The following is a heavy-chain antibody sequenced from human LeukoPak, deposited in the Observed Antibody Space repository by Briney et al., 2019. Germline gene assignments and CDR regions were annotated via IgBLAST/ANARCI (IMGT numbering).Heavy chain of an antibody. CDR3: AKGRPHSVRWYYFDY. D-gene: IGHD6-13*01. Sequence: TGGSLRLSCAASGFTFSSYGMHWVRQAPGKGLEWVALISYDGGDQFYEDSVKGRFTISRDNSKNTLYLQMNSLRAEDTAVHYCAKGRPHSVRWYYFDYWGQGTLVTVSS. CDR2: ISYDGGDQ. V-gene: IGHV3-30*18. CDR1: GFTFSSYG. J-gene: IGHJ4*02.